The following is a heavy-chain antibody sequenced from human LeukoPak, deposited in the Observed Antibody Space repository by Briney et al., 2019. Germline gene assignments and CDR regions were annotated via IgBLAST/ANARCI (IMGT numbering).Heavy chain of an antibody. CDR3: ARDLGGSNWSLRAFDI. Sequence: LPGGSLRLSCAASGFTFSSYSMNWVRQAPGKGLEWVSYISSSSSTIYYADSVKGRFTISRDNAKNSLYLQMNSLRAEDTAVYYCARDLGGSNWSLRAFDIWGQGTMVTVSS. V-gene: IGHV3-48*04. CDR2: ISSSSSTI. J-gene: IGHJ3*02. D-gene: IGHD6-13*01. CDR1: GFTFSSYS.